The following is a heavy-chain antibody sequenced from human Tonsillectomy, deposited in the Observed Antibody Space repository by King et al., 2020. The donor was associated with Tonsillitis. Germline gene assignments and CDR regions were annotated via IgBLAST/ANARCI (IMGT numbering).Heavy chain of an antibody. J-gene: IGHJ4*02. CDR3: ASYAYTFWTSIG. CDR1: GASISNGDYY. V-gene: IGHV4-31*03. CDR2: ISYSGST. Sequence: VQLQESGPGLVKPSQTLSLTCTVSGASISNGDYYWSWIRQHPGKGLEGIGYISYSGSTYYDPSLQSRVTMSVDTSKNQFSLKLSSVAAADSAVYYCASYAYTFWTSIGWGQGTLVTVSS. D-gene: IGHD3/OR15-3a*01.